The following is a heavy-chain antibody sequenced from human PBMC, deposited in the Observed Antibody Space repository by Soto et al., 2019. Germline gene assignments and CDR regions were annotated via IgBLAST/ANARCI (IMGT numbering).Heavy chain of an antibody. J-gene: IGHJ4*02. Sequence: QVQLVQSGAEVKKPGASVKVSCRTSGYTFSGFYIHWVRQAPGQGLESMGWIYPDSGGTDYAQKFQGRVTMTRDTSISTAYMELSRQRSDDTAVYYCRVTGVSEVDYWGQGTLVTVSS. CDR1: GYTFSGFY. CDR2: IYPDSGGT. CDR3: RVTGVSEVDY. D-gene: IGHD2-8*01. V-gene: IGHV1-2*02.